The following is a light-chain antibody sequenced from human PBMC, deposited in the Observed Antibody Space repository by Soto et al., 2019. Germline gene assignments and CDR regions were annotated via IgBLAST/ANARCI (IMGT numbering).Light chain of an antibody. J-gene: IGLJ2*01. CDR1: NSNIGAGYD. CDR3: QTYDKSLGGWI. Sequence: QSVLTQPPSVSGAPGQRVTISCTGSNSNIGAGYDVHWYHQLLGTVPKLLIYSNTNRPSGVPDRFSGSKSGTSASLAITGLQAADEADYYCQTYDKSLGGWIFGEGTKLTVL. V-gene: IGLV1-40*01. CDR2: SNT.